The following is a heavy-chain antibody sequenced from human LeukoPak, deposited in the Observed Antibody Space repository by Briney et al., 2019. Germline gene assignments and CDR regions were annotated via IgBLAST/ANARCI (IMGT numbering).Heavy chain of an antibody. J-gene: IGHJ4*02. CDR1: GFTFDGYA. D-gene: IGHD3-22*01. V-gene: IGHV3-9*01. CDR2: ISWNSGSI. CDR3: AKDSSRGNYYDSSGYETD. Sequence: GRSLRLSCAASGFTFDGYAMHWVRQAPGKGLEWVSGISWNSGSIGYADSVKGRFTISRDNAKNSLYLQMNSLRAEDTALYYCAKDSSRGNYYDSSGYETDWGQGTLVTVSS.